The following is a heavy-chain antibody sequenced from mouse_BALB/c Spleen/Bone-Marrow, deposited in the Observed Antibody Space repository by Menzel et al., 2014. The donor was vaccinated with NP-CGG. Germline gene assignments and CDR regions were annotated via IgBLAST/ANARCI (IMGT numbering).Heavy chain of an antibody. Sequence: VQLQQSGPGLVQPSQSLSITCTVSNFSLTNYGVHWVRQSPGKGLEWLRVIWSGGSTDYNAAFISRLSIRKDNSKSXVFFKMNSLQANDTAIYYCARNPIRRDAMDYWGQGTSVTVSS. CDR1: NFSLTNYG. CDR2: IWSGGST. V-gene: IGHV2-2*02. CDR3: ARNPIRRDAMDY. J-gene: IGHJ4*01. D-gene: IGHD2-12*01.